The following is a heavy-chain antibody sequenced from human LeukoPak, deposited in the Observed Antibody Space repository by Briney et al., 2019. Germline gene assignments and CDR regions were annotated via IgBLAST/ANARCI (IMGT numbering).Heavy chain of an antibody. J-gene: IGHJ4*02. CDR1: GFTFDDYV. Sequence: SLRLSCAASGFTFDDYVMHWVRQAPGKGLEWVSGISWNSGSIGYADSVKGRFTISRDNAKNSLYLQMNSLRAEDTALYYCAKDMNYYDSSGYYYDWGQGTLVTVSS. D-gene: IGHD3-22*01. V-gene: IGHV3-9*01. CDR2: ISWNSGSI. CDR3: AKDMNYYDSSGYYYD.